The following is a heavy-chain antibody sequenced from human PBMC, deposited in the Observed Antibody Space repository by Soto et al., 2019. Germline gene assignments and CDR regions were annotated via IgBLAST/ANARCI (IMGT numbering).Heavy chain of an antibody. CDR2: IKSKTDGGTT. CDR1: GFTFSNAW. J-gene: IGHJ6*02. Sequence: GGSLRLCCAASGFTFSNAWMSWVRQAPGKGLEWVGRIKSKTDGGTTDYAAPVKGRFTISSDDSKNTLYLQMNSLKPEDTAVYYRTTDAWGVIFGESSSEHGYCYFGMDVWGQGTTVT. CDR3: TTDAWGVIFGESSSEHGYCYFGMDV. D-gene: IGHD3-10*01. V-gene: IGHV3-15*01.